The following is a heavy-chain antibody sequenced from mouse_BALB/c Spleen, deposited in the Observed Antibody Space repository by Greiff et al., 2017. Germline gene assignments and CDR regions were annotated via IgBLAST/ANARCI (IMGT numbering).Heavy chain of an antibody. D-gene: IGHD1-1*01. V-gene: IGHV7-3*02. J-gene: IGHJ4*01. CDR3: ARDIVRGAMDY. Sequence: DVQLVESGGGLVQPGGSLRLSCATSGFTFTDYYMSWVRQPPGKALEWLGFIRNKANGYTTEYSASVKGRFTISRDNSQSILYLQMNTLRAEDSATYYCARDIVRGAMDYWGQGTSVTVSS. CDR2: IRNKANGYTT. CDR1: GFTFTDYY.